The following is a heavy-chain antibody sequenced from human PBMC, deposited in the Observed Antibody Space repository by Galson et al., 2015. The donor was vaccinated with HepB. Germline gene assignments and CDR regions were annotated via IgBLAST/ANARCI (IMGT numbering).Heavy chain of an antibody. CDR3: AKRGGSGSYSYYYYYMDV. J-gene: IGHJ6*03. CDR2: ISGSGGST. CDR1: GFTFSSYA. D-gene: IGHD3-10*01. V-gene: IGHV3-23*01. Sequence: SLRLSCAASGFTFSSYAMSWVRQAPGKGLEWVSAISGSGGSTYYADSVKGRFTISRDNSKNTLYLQMNSLRAEDTAVYYCAKRGGSGSYSYYYYYMDVWGKGTTVTVSS.